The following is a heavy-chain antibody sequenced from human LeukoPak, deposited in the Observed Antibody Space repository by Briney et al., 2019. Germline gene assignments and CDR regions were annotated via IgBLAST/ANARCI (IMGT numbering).Heavy chain of an antibody. CDR1: GGSISSSSYY. D-gene: IGHD3/OR15-3a*01. V-gene: IGHV4-39*01. CDR2: IYYSGST. J-gene: IGHJ4*02. CDR3: ARLGLDYYFDY. Sequence: SETLSLTCTVSGGSISSSSYYWGWIRQPPGKGLEWIGGIYYSGSTYYNPSLKSRVTISVDTSKNQFSLKLSSVTAADTAVYYCARLGLDYYFDYWGQGTLVTVSS.